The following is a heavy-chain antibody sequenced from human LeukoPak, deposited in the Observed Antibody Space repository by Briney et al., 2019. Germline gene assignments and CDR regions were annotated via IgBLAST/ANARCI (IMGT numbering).Heavy chain of an antibody. CDR2: INTYNGDT. Sequence: ASVKVSCKASGYTFTHYGITWVRQAPGQGLAWMGWINTYNGDTKCAQKLQGRVTMTTDTSTSTTFMELRSLRSDDSAVYYCARGIRSPLFDYWGLGTLVTVSP. J-gene: IGHJ4*02. D-gene: IGHD3-16*01. CDR1: GYTFTHYG. CDR3: ARGIRSPLFDY. V-gene: IGHV1-18*01.